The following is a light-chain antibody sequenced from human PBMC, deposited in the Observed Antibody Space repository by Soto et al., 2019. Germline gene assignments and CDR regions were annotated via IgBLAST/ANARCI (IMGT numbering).Light chain of an antibody. Sequence: EIGLTQSPGTLSLSPGERATLSCRASQSVNSNYLAWYQRKPGQAPRLLIYGASNRATDIPYRFSASGSGTDFTLTITRLEAEDFEVYYCQQYDSTPPTFGQGTNLEVK. CDR1: QSVNSNY. CDR2: GAS. CDR3: QQYDSTPPT. J-gene: IGKJ1*01. V-gene: IGKV3-20*01.